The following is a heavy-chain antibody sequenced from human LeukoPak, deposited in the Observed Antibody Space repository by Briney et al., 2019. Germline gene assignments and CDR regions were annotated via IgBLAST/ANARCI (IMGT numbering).Heavy chain of an antibody. CDR2: INAGNGNT. D-gene: IGHD3-22*01. CDR3: ARDHYYDSSGYYRVQGPADY. V-gene: IGHV1-3*01. J-gene: IGHJ4*02. CDR1: GYTFTSYA. Sequence: ASVKVSCKASGYTFTSYAMHWVRQAPGQKLEWMGWINAGNGNTKYSQKFQGRVTMTRDTSTSTVYIELSSLRSEDTAVYYCARDHYYDSSGYYRVQGPADYWGQGTLVTVSS.